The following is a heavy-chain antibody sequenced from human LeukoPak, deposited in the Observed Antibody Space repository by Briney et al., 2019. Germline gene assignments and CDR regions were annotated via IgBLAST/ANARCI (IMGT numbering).Heavy chain of an antibody. CDR3: ARTSYCSGGSCYPKPLDY. Sequence: PGGSLRLSCAASGFTFSSYAMIWVRQAPGKGLEWVSTISGSSGSTYYADSVKGRFAISRDNSKNTLSLQMNSLRAEDTAVYYCARTSYCSGGSCYPKPLDYWGQGTLVTVSS. D-gene: IGHD2-15*01. J-gene: IGHJ4*02. V-gene: IGHV3-23*01. CDR2: ISGSSGST. CDR1: GFTFSSYA.